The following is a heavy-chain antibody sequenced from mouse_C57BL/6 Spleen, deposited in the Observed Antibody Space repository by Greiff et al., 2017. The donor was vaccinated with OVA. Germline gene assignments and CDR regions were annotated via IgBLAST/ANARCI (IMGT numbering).Heavy chain of an antibody. CDR2: IRNKANGYTT. CDR1: GFTFTDYY. CDR3: ARYNYGSSPDY. Sequence: EVKLMESGGGLVQPGGSLSLSCAASGFTFTDYYMSWVRQPPGKALEWLGFIRNKANGYTTEYSASVKGRFTISRDNSQSILYLQMNALRAEDSATYYCARYNYGSSPDYWGQGTTLTVSS. V-gene: IGHV7-3*01. J-gene: IGHJ2*01. D-gene: IGHD1-1*01.